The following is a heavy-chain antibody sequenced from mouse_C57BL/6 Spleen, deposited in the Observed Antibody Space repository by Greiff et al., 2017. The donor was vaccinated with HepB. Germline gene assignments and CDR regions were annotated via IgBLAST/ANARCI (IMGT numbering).Heavy chain of an antibody. CDR3: AREIYYGSSYYAMGY. D-gene: IGHD1-1*01. Sequence: QVQLQQSGAELVRPGASVKLSCKASGYTFTDYYINWVKQRPGQGLEWIARIYPGSGNTYYNEKFKGKATLTAEKSSSTAYMQLSSLTSEDSAVYFCAREIYYGSSYYAMGYWGQGTSVTVSS. J-gene: IGHJ4*01. V-gene: IGHV1-76*01. CDR2: IYPGSGNT. CDR1: GYTFTDYY.